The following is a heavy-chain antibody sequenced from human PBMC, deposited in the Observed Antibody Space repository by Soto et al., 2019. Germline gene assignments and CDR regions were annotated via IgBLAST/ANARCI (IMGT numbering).Heavy chain of an antibody. CDR2: INAGNGNT. Sequence: GASVKVSCKASGYTFTSYAMHWVRQAPGQRLEWMGWINAGNGNTKYSQKFQGRVTITRDTSASTAYMELSSLRSEDTAVYYCARDPSWIQLWFYFDYWGQGTQVTVSS. V-gene: IGHV1-3*01. J-gene: IGHJ4*02. D-gene: IGHD5-18*01. CDR1: GYTFTSYA. CDR3: ARDPSWIQLWFYFDY.